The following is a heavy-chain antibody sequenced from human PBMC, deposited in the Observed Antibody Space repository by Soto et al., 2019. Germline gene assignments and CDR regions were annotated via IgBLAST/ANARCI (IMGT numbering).Heavy chain of an antibody. CDR1: GFSLSSYGMG. V-gene: IGHV2-5*02. D-gene: IGHD4-17*01. CDR2: IYWDYDK. CDR3: AHAGDYDLLTFDH. J-gene: IGHJ4*01. Sequence: QITLKESGPTLVRPAQTLTLTCGFSGFSLSSYGMGVAWIRQPPGKSLDWLALIYWDYDKRYSHSLKDRLAISKYTSSNQVVLTITNMDPGDTAKYFCAHAGDYDLLTFDHWGPGTLVTVSS.